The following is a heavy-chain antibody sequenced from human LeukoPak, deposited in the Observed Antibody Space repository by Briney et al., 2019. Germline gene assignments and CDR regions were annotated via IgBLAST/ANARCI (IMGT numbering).Heavy chain of an antibody. J-gene: IGHJ6*03. V-gene: IGHV4-34*01. CDR2: INHSGTT. D-gene: IGHD5-18*01. CDR1: GGSFSGYS. CDR3: ARVRLPPYYYYFYYMDV. Sequence: SETLSLTCAVYGGSFSGYSSTWIRQPPGRGLEWIGEINHSGTTDYNPSLQSRVTISLDTSKNQFSLKVTSVTAADTAVYYCARVRLPPYYYYFYYMDVWGTGTTVTVSS.